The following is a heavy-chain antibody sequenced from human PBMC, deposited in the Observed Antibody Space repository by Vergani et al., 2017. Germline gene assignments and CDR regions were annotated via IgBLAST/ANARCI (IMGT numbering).Heavy chain of an antibody. D-gene: IGHD5-12*01. V-gene: IGHV3-21*01. J-gene: IGHJ4*02. CDR3: ARGGTRGYSGYGDY. CDR2: ISSSSSYI. CDR1: GFTFSSYS. Sequence: VQLVETGGGVVQPGGSLRLYCATSGFTFSSYSMNWVRQAPGKGLEWVSSISSSSSYIYYADSVKGRFTISRDNAKNSLYLQMNSLRAEDTAVYYCARGGTRGYSGYGDYWGQGTLVTVSS.